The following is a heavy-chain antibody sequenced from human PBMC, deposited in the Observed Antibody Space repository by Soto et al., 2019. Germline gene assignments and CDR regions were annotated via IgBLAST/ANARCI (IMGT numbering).Heavy chain of an antibody. CDR2: IIQSGET. J-gene: IGHJ4*02. CDR1: GFTFSTYT. CDR3: AKDRQHDGRWPCDH. D-gene: IGHD2-2*01. Sequence: EVLLLESGGGLVQSGGSLRLTCAASGFTFSTYTMSWVRQAPGEGLEWVSGIIQSGETFYADSVKGRFTISRDNSNNMLYLQIHSLRADDTAVYYCAKDRQHDGRWPCDHWGQGTLVTVSS. V-gene: IGHV3-23*01.